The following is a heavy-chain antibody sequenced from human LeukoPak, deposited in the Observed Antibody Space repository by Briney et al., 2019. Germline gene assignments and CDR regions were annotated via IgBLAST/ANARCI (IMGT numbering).Heavy chain of an antibody. CDR1: GFTFSNYG. V-gene: IGHV3-33*01. Sequence: GRSLRLSCAASGFTFSNYGMQWVRQAPGKGLEWLAVIWYDGSQKYYADSVKGRFTISREDSKNTLYLQMNSLRVEDKAMYYCSRDYFNTTTFLGYLGQGTLVIVSS. CDR3: SRDYFNTTTFLGY. D-gene: IGHD2/OR15-2a*01. CDR2: IWYDGSQK. J-gene: IGHJ4*02.